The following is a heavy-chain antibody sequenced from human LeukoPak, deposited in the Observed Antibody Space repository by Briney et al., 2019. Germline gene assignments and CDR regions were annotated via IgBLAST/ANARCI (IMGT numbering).Heavy chain of an antibody. CDR3: AREWFGEYSGRRAFDT. CDR2: IFHDGSNK. V-gene: IGHV3-33*01. J-gene: IGHJ4*02. CDR1: GFTFTAYG. Sequence: GGSLRLSCAASGFTFTAYGMHWVRQAPGKGLEWVALIFHDGSNKYYADSVKGRFTISRDNSKNTLYLQMNSLRAEDTAVYYCAREWFGEYSGRRAFDTWGQGTLVTVSS. D-gene: IGHD3-10*01.